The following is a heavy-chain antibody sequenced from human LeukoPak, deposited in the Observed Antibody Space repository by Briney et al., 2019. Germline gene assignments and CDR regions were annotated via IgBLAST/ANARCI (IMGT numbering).Heavy chain of an antibody. CDR1: GFTFSSYG. D-gene: IGHD2-15*01. Sequence: RGSLRLSCAASGFTFSSYGMHWVRQAPGKGLEWVAAIWYDGSIQDYADSVKCRFTISRDNSKNTLYLQMDSLRAEDTAVYYCARAGYCSGGSCYGSDYWGQGTLVSVSS. V-gene: IGHV3-33*01. J-gene: IGHJ4*02. CDR3: ARAGYCSGGSCYGSDY. CDR2: IWYDGSIQ.